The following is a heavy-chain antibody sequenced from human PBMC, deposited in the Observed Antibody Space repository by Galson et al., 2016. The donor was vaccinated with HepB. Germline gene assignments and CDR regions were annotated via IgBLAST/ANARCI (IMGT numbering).Heavy chain of an antibody. D-gene: IGHD5-12*01. Sequence: SLRLSCAASGFTFSSYGMHWARQAPGKGLEWVAVIWYDGSNIYYADSVKGRFTISRDNAKNTLYLQMNSLRAEDTAVYYCARDPYSGYVFDSWGQGTLVTVSS. CDR2: IWYDGSNI. CDR1: GFTFSSYG. V-gene: IGHV3-33*01. J-gene: IGHJ4*02. CDR3: ARDPYSGYVFDS.